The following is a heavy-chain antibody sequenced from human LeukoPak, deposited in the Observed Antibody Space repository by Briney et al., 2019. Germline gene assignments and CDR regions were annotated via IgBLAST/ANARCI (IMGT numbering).Heavy chain of an antibody. Sequence: GASVKVSCTASGGTFITYTINWVRQAPGQGLEWMGGIIPIFGTANYAQKFQGRVTVTTDDSTSTAFMELSSLRSEDTAVYYCATYMLRDNWNVHTFDSWGQGTLVTVSS. CDR2: IIPIFGTA. J-gene: IGHJ4*02. D-gene: IGHD1-1*01. CDR1: GGTFITYT. V-gene: IGHV1-69*05. CDR3: ATYMLRDNWNVHTFDS.